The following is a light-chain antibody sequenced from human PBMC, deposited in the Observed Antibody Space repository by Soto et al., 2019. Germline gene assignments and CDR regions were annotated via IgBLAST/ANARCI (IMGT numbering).Light chain of an antibody. J-gene: IGKJ1*01. Sequence: DIQMTQSPSTLSASVGDRVTITCRASQNINDYLAWYQQKPGKSPKVLIYDASTLESGVPSRFSGSGSGTQFTLTISSLQPDDFATYFCQQYNSHRTFGQGTRW. CDR2: DAS. CDR1: QNINDY. CDR3: QQYNSHRT. V-gene: IGKV1-5*01.